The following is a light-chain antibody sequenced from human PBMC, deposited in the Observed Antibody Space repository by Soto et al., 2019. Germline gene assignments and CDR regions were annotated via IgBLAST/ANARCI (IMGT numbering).Light chain of an antibody. V-gene: IGKV3-20*01. CDR2: GAS. J-gene: IGKJ2*01. Sequence: NVLTQSPGTLPLSPGERATLSCRASQSVSGRQLAWYQQRPGQAPRLLIYGASNGATGIPDRFSGIGSGTDFTLTISRLEPEDFAVYYCHQYAASPTFGQGTKLEIK. CDR1: QSVSGRQ. CDR3: HQYAASPT.